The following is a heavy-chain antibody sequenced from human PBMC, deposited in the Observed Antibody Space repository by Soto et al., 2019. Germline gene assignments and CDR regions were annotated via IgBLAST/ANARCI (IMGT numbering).Heavy chain of an antibody. CDR1: GFIVNGKKY. CDR3: ATWLLREHAFDI. J-gene: IGHJ3*02. D-gene: IGHD2-15*01. CDR2: FYLADGT. V-gene: IGHV3-53*01. Sequence: DVQVVESGGGLIQPGGSLRLSCAGSGFIVNGKKYITWVRQAPGKGLDWVSGFYLADGTYYADSVKGRFTASIDSSKNTVYLQMNNLSPEDTAVYYCATWLLREHAFDIWGLGTMVTVSS.